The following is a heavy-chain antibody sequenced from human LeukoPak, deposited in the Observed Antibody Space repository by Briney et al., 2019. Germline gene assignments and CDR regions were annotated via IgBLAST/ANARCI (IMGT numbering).Heavy chain of an antibody. CDR2: VYTSGSP. Sequence: KPSETLSLTCTVSGASISGYYWNWIRQPAVKGLEWIGRVYTSGSPNYNPSLKSRLTMSVDTSKNQFSLKLSSVTAADTAVYYCARESVVPDYWGQGTLVTVSS. CDR1: GASISGYY. V-gene: IGHV4-4*07. D-gene: IGHD4-23*01. J-gene: IGHJ4*02. CDR3: ARESVVPDY.